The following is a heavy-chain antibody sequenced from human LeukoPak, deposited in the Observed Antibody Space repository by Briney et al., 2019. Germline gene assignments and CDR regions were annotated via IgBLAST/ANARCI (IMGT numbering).Heavy chain of an antibody. D-gene: IGHD2-2*01. CDR2: IYTSGST. Sequence: SSETLSLTCTVSGGSISSYYWSWIRQPPGKGLEWIGRIYTSGSTNYNPSLKSRVTMSVDTSKSQFSLKLSSVTAADTAVYYCARATYYSSTSCYQDYWGQGTLVTVSS. CDR1: GGSISSYY. J-gene: IGHJ4*02. CDR3: ARATYYSSTSCYQDY. V-gene: IGHV4-4*07.